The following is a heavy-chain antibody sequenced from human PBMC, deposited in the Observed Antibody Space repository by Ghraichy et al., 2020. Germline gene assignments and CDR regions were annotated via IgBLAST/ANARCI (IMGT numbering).Heavy chain of an antibody. D-gene: IGHD3-10*01. J-gene: IGHJ3*02. CDR3: ARDWQYGSDAFDI. V-gene: IGHV3-48*03. CDR1: GFTLSSYE. Sequence: GGSLRLSCAASGFTLSSYEMYWVRQAPGKGLEWVSYIHDDGNTRHYADSVKGRFTISRDNTRTSLYLQMNSLRAEDTAIYFCARDWQYGSDAFDIWGRGTMVTVSS. CDR2: IHDDGNTR.